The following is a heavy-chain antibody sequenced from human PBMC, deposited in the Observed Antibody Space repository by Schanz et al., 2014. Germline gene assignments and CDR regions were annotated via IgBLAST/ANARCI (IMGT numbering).Heavy chain of an antibody. D-gene: IGHD3-16*01. CDR3: TRDRGALINHNDALDL. CDR2: ISASGDST. Sequence: EVQVVESGGGFVQPGGSLRLSCAASGFTFSSYVMNWVRQAPGRGLEWVSFISASGDSTSYADSVKGRFTISRDNSKNTLYLQMNSLRAEDTAVYYCTRDRGALINHNDALDLWGQGTMVSVSS. J-gene: IGHJ3*01. CDR1: GFTFSSYV. V-gene: IGHV3-23*04.